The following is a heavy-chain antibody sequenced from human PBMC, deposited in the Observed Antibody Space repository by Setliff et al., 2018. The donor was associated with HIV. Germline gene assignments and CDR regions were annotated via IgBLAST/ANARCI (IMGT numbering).Heavy chain of an antibody. J-gene: IGHJ3*02. V-gene: IGHV4-4*02. CDR1: ADSIGTNHW. CDR3: TRYVAYDEDDFDI. CDR2: INYSGST. Sequence: ASETLSLTCAVSADSIGTNHWWNWVRQPPGKGLEWIGEINYSGSTKYNPSLKSRVTMSVDTSKNQFSLKLNSVTAADTAVYYCTRYVAYDEDDFDIWGQGTMVTVSS. D-gene: IGHD3-16*01.